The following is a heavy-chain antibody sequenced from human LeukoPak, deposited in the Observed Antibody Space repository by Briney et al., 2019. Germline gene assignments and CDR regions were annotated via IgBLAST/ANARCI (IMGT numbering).Heavy chain of an antibody. V-gene: IGHV4-61*02. Sequence: PSETLSLTCTVSGDSISSHSYFWGWIRQPAGKGLEWIGRIYTSGSTNYNPSLKSRVTISVDTSKNQFSLKLSSVTAADTAVYYCARQEGTPPNYFDYWGQGTLVTVSS. CDR1: GDSISSHSYF. D-gene: IGHD1-1*01. CDR3: ARQEGTPPNYFDY. J-gene: IGHJ4*02. CDR2: IYTSGST.